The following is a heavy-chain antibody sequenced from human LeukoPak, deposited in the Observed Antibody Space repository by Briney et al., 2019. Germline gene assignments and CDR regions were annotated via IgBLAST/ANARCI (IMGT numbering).Heavy chain of an antibody. J-gene: IGHJ6*03. Sequence: GASVKVSCKASGYTFTSYGISWVRQAPGQGLEWMGGIIPIFGTANYAQKFQGRVTITADESTSTAYMELSSLRSEDTAVYYCARDHITMVRGGPNYYYMDVWGKGTTVTISS. D-gene: IGHD3-10*01. CDR2: IIPIFGTA. CDR3: ARDHITMVRGGPNYYYMDV. V-gene: IGHV1-69*13. CDR1: GYTFTSYG.